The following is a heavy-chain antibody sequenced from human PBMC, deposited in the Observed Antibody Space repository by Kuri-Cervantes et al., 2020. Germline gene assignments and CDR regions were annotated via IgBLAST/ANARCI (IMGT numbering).Heavy chain of an antibody. CDR2: IRANGGST. CDR3: ARGGYNTPFDY. V-gene: IGHV3-23*01. D-gene: IGHD5-24*01. J-gene: IGHJ4*02. CDR1: GFTFDDYG. Sequence: GESLKISCAASGFTFDDYGMSWVRQAPGKGLEWVSNIRANGGSTYFADSVKGRFTISRDNSKDSLCLQMNSLGVDDTAVYYCARGGYNTPFDYWGQGTLVTVSS.